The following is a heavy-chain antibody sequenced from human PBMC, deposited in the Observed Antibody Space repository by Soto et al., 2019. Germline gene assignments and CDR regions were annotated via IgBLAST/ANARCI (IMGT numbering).Heavy chain of an antibody. Sequence: QVHLTQSGAEVKKPGSSVKVSCKAAGGTFNTYTLFWVRQAPGHGLEWMGRIIPMLTVTNSAQKFQDRLTLTADKSTGTALMELTSLRSDETAVYYCSIGSWSAETFDVWCQGTMVTVSS. J-gene: IGHJ3*01. CDR3: SIGSWSAETFDV. D-gene: IGHD2-2*01. CDR2: IIPMLTVT. V-gene: IGHV1-69*02. CDR1: GGTFNTYT.